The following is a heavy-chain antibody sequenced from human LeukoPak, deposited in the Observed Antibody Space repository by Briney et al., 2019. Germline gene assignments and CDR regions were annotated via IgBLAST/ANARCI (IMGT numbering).Heavy chain of an antibody. CDR2: MKPNSGNT. V-gene: IGHV1-8*01. Sequence: ASVKVSCKASGYTFTNYDINWVRQATGQGLEWMGYMKPNSGNTGYAQKFQGRVTMTRDTSISTAYMELSSLTSEDTAVYYCARVVYYGSGERGHFDSWGQGTLVTVSS. CDR3: ARVVYYGSGERGHFDS. CDR1: GYTFTNYD. D-gene: IGHD3-10*01. J-gene: IGHJ4*02.